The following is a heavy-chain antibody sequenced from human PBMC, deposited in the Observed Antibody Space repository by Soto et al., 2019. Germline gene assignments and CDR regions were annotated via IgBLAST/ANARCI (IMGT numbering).Heavy chain of an antibody. V-gene: IGHV3-7*01. J-gene: IGHJ4*02. CDR3: ARDGVEAGLYLDN. CDR2: INQDGSEK. D-gene: IGHD6-19*01. CDR1: GFTFRSYW. Sequence: GGSLRLSCAASGFTFRSYWMSWVRQAPGKGLEWVANINQDGSEKYYVDSVKGRFTISRDNAKNSLYLQVNSLGAEDTAVYYCARDGVEAGLYLDNWGQGTLVTVSS.